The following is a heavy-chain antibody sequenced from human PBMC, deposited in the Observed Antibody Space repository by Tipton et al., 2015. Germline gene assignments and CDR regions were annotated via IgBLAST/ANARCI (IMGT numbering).Heavy chain of an antibody. CDR3: AGGQDETTLGEYYTH. D-gene: IGHD3-3*01. J-gene: IGHJ1*01. CDR1: GDSVNSGTYY. V-gene: IGHV4-61*01. Sequence: GLVKPSEALSLTCTVSGDSVNSGTYYWSWIRQPPGKGLEWIGYIFSGGSTNSNPSVKSRVTIFLTSNKQFSLEMTSVTAADTAIYYCAGGQDETTLGEYYTHWGQGTLVTVSS. CDR2: IFSGGST.